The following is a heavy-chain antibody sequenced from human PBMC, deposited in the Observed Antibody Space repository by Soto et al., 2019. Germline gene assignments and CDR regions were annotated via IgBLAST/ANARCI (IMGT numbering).Heavy chain of an antibody. CDR3: AKSPGMYYYDSSGYYHYDY. CDR1: GFTFSSHA. D-gene: IGHD3-22*01. CDR2: ISGSGVST. J-gene: IGHJ4*02. V-gene: IGHV3-23*01. Sequence: PGGSLRLSCAGSGFTFSSHAMSWGRQAPGKGLEWVSAISGSGVSTYYADSVKGRFTISRDNSKNTLYLQMNSLRAEDTAVYYCAKSPGMYYYDSSGYYHYDYRGQGTLVTVSS.